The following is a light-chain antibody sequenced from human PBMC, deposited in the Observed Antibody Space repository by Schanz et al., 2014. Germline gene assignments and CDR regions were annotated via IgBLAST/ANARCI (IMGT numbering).Light chain of an antibody. Sequence: DIQMTQSPSTLSASVGDRVTITCRASQSLISWLAWYQQKPGKAPKLLIYDASSLESGVPSRFSGSGSGTEFTLTITSLQPDDFASYYCHHYDTSFQTFGQGTKVEIE. CDR2: DAS. CDR1: QSLISW. V-gene: IGKV1-5*01. J-gene: IGKJ1*01. CDR3: HHYDTSFQT.